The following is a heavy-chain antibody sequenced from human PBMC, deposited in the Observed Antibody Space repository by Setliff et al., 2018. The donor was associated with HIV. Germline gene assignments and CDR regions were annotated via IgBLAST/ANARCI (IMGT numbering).Heavy chain of an antibody. CDR1: GFVFSNAW. CDR2: ISSSGVAT. D-gene: IGHD4-17*01. V-gene: IGHV3-23*01. J-gene: IGHJ4*02. CDR3: ANFIPFDYGDSAPEYYFDY. Sequence: GGSLRLSCAASGFVFSNAWMNWVRQAPGKGLEWVSGISSSGVATYYADSVKGRFTISRDNSKNTLYLQMNSLRAEDTAVYYCANFIPFDYGDSAPEYYFDYWGQGTLVTVSS.